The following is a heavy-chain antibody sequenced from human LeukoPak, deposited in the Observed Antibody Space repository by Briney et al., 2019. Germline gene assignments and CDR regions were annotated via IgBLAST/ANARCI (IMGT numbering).Heavy chain of an antibody. V-gene: IGHV4-34*01. Sequence: SETLSLTCAVYGGSFSGYYWSWIRQPPGKGLEWIGEINHSGSTNYNPSLKGRVTISVDRSKNQFSLKLSSVTAADTAVYYCARGGYYKYFDYWGQGTLVTVSS. CDR1: GGSFSGYY. D-gene: IGHD3-22*01. CDR3: ARGGYYKYFDY. J-gene: IGHJ4*02. CDR2: INHSGST.